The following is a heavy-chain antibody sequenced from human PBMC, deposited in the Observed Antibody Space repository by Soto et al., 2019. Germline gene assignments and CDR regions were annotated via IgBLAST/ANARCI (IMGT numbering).Heavy chain of an antibody. V-gene: IGHV3-23*01. CDR3: GRDPNGDYIGAFDF. Sequence: EVQVLESGGALIQPGGSLRLSCAVSGVTFSRYAMTWVRQAPGKGLEWVSAISGSGGRTYYADSVKGGFTISRDNSRNTLFLQMNSLRAEDTAVYYCGRDPNGDYIGAFDFWGQGTMVTVSS. D-gene: IGHD4-17*01. J-gene: IGHJ3*01. CDR1: GVTFSRYA. CDR2: ISGSGGRT.